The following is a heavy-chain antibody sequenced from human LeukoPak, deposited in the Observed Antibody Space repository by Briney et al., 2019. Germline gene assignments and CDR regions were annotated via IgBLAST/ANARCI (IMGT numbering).Heavy chain of an antibody. CDR1: GGSITNYY. Sequence: SETLSLTCIVAGGSITNYYWSWVRQPPGKELEWIGYIYYTGSTSYSPSLSSRVTISIDTSKTQFSLNLRSVTAADTAVYYCARDARTIKERSDAFDIWGQGTMVTVSS. V-gene: IGHV4-59*01. D-gene: IGHD1-1*01. CDR3: ARDARTIKERSDAFDI. J-gene: IGHJ3*02. CDR2: IYYTGST.